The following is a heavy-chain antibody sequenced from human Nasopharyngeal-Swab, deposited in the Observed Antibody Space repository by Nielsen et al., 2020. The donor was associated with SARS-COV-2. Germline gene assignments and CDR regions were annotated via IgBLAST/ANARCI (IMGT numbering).Heavy chain of an antibody. Sequence: GASLKISCKGSGSSFTSYWISWVRQMPGKGLEWMGRIDPSDSYTNYSPSFQGHVTISADKSISTAYLQWSSLKASDTAMYYCARPYSSGWYDFDYWGQGTLVTVSS. J-gene: IGHJ4*02. CDR1: GSSFTSYW. V-gene: IGHV5-10-1*01. D-gene: IGHD6-19*01. CDR3: ARPYSSGWYDFDY. CDR2: IDPSDSYT.